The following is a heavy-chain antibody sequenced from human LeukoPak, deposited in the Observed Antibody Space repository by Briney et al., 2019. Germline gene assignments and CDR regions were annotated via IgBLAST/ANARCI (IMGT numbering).Heavy chain of an antibody. CDR2: IRYDGSNK. Sequence: GGSLRLSCAASEFTFSSYGMDWVRQAPGKGLEWVAFIRYDGSNKYYADSVKGRFTISRDNSKNTLYLQMNSLRAEDTAVYYCAKDRGGGWHGEYFQHWGQGTLVAVSS. D-gene: IGHD6-19*01. CDR3: AKDRGGGWHGEYFQH. CDR1: EFTFSSYG. J-gene: IGHJ1*01. V-gene: IGHV3-30*02.